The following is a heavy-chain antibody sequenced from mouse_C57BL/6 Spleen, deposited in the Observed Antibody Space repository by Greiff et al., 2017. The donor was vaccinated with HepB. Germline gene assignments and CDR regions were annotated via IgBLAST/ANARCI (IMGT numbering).Heavy chain of an antibody. D-gene: IGHD1-1*01. CDR1: GFTFSSYG. J-gene: IGHJ2*01. CDR2: ISSGGSYT. Sequence: EVKVVESGGDLVKPGGSLKLSCAASGFTFSSYGMSWVRQTPDKRLEWVATISSGGSYTYYPDSVKGRFTISRDNAKNTLYLQMSSLKSEDTAMYYCARYYYGSSYDYFDYWGQGTTLTVSS. CDR3: ARYYYGSSYDYFDY. V-gene: IGHV5-6*01.